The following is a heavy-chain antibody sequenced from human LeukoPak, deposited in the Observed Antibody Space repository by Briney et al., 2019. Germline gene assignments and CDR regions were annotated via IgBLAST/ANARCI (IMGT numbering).Heavy chain of an antibody. CDR1: GFTFSSYA. D-gene: IGHD3-10*01. CDR2: ISYDGSNK. J-gene: IGHJ4*02. V-gene: IGHV3-30-3*01. CDR3: AKDYYGSGSYFDY. Sequence: GGSLRLSCAASGFTFSSYAMHWVRQAPGKGLEWVAVISYDGSNKYYADSVKGRFTISRDNSKNTLYLQMNSLRAEDTAVYYCAKDYYGSGSYFDYWGQGTLVTVSS.